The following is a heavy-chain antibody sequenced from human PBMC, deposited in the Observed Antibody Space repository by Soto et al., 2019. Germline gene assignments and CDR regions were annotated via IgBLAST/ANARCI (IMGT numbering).Heavy chain of an antibody. Sequence: EVQLVESGGGLVQPGGSLRLSCAASGFTFRSYWMSWVHQAPGKGLEWVANINQDGSEIYYVDSVEGRFSISRDNAENSLYLQMNSLRAEDTAVYYCARDFHVRLGITYYYYMDVWGTGTTVTVSS. J-gene: IGHJ6*03. D-gene: IGHD7-27*01. CDR1: GFTFRSYW. CDR3: ARDFHVRLGITYYYYMDV. CDR2: INQDGSEI. V-gene: IGHV3-7*01.